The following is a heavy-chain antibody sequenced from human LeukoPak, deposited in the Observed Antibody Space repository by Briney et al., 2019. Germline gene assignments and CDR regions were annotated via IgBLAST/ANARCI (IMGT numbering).Heavy chain of an antibody. V-gene: IGHV4-59*01. CDR3: ARVTPQGSSSPFDS. CDR1: GVSISRYY. D-gene: IGHD6-13*01. Sequence: SETLSLTCTVAGVSISRYYWIWIRQPPGKGREGSGYIYYSGSTNYNPSPKRRVTISVDTSSNQFSLKLSSVTAATTALYSAARVTPQGSSSPFDSWGQGTLVTVSS. J-gene: IGHJ4*02. CDR2: IYYSGST.